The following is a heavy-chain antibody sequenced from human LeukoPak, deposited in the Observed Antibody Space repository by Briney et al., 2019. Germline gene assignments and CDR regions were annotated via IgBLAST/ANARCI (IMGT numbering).Heavy chain of an antibody. J-gene: IGHJ4*02. V-gene: IGHV4-38-2*02. D-gene: IGHD2-15*01. Sequence: SETLSLTCTVSGYSISSGYYWGWIRQPPGKGLEWIGSIYHSGNTYYNPSLKSRVTISVDTSKNQFSLKLSSVIAADTAVYYCARDPRCSGGSCFPFGYWGQGTLVTVSS. CDR1: GYSISSGYY. CDR3: ARDPRCSGGSCFPFGY. CDR2: IYHSGNT.